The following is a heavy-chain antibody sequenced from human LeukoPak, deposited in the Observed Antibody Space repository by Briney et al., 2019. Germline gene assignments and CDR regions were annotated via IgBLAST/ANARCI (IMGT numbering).Heavy chain of an antibody. CDR2: IKQDGSEK. D-gene: IGHD5-18*01. Sequence: PGGSLRLSCVASGFTFSSYWMSWVRQAPGKGLEWVANIKQDGSEKYYVDSVKGRFTISRDKAKNSLYLQMNSLRAEDTAVYYCARPRLRYSSTPSDYWGQGTLVTVSS. J-gene: IGHJ4*02. CDR1: GFTFSSYW. CDR3: ARPRLRYSSTPSDY. V-gene: IGHV3-7*01.